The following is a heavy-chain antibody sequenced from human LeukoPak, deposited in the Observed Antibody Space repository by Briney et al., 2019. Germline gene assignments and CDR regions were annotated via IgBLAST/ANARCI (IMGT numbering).Heavy chain of an antibody. CDR2: IYYSGRT. CDR3: ARHPLYHYDNSDYYFYLDY. Sequence: KPSETLSLTCTVSGDSIRSSSYYWGWLRQPPGKGLEWIGSIYYSGRTYYNPSLKSRVTISVDTSKNQFSLRLSSVIAADTAVFYCARHPLYHYDNSDYYFYLDYWGQGTLATVSS. V-gene: IGHV4-39*01. D-gene: IGHD3-22*01. J-gene: IGHJ4*02. CDR1: GDSIRSSSYY.